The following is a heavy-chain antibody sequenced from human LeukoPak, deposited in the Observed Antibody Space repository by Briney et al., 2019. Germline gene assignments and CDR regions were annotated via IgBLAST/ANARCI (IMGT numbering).Heavy chain of an antibody. D-gene: IGHD3-3*01. CDR2: FYNTGYT. J-gene: IGHJ4*02. V-gene: IGHV3-53*01. CDR3: AKESPSAGLEY. Sequence: PGGSLRLSCAASGFNFHKYWLTWVRQAPGKGLEWVSVFYNTGYTYYADSVKGRFTISRDHSKNTLYLQMNTLRAEDTAVYYCAKESPSAGLEYWGQGTLVTVSS. CDR1: GFNFHKYW.